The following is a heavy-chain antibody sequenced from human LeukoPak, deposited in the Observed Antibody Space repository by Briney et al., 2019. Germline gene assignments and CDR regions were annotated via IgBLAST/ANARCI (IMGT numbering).Heavy chain of an antibody. Sequence: ASVKVSCKASGYTFIRYDINWVRQAAGQGLEWMGWMNPNSANTGYAEKFQGRVSMTRDNPMSTAYMELSGLRPDDTAVYYCARERWPRLDWGQGTLVTVSS. D-gene: IGHD2-15*01. CDR2: MNPNSANT. CDR1: GYTFIRYD. V-gene: IGHV1-8*01. J-gene: IGHJ4*02. CDR3: ARERWPRLD.